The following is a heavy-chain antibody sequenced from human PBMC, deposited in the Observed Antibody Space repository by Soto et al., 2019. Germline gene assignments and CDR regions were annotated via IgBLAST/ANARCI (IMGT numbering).Heavy chain of an antibody. J-gene: IGHJ4*02. D-gene: IGHD2-2*01. CDR1: GFTFSSYA. Sequence: GGSLRLSCAASGFTFSSYAMSWVRQAPGKGLEWVSAISGSGGSTYYADSVKGRFTISRDNSKNTLYLQMNSLRAEDTAVYYCANQSISSPSSLIDYWGQGTLVTVSS. CDR2: ISGSGGST. CDR3: ANQSISSPSSLIDY. V-gene: IGHV3-23*01.